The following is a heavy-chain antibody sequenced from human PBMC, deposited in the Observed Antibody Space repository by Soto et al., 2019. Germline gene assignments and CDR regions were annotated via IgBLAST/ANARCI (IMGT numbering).Heavy chain of an antibody. V-gene: IGHV4-31*03. Sequence: PSETLSLTCTVSGGSISSGGYYWSWIRQHPGKGLEWIGYIYYSGSTYYNPSLKSRVTIYVDTSKNQFSLKLSSVTAADTAVYYCARDLGSREGWFDPWGQGTLVTVSS. CDR3: ARDLGSREGWFDP. D-gene: IGHD3-16*01. J-gene: IGHJ5*02. CDR2: IYYSGST. CDR1: GGSISSGGYY.